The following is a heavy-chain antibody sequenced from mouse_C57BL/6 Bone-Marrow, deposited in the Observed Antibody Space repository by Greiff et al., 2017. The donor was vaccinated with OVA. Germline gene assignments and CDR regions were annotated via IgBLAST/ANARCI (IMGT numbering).Heavy chain of an antibody. CDR2: TFYSGIT. Sequence: EVKLVESGPSLVRPSQTLSLTCTVTGFSINSDCYWIWIRQFPGNKLEYIGYTFYSGITYYNPSLESRTYITRDTSKHQFSLKLSSVTTEDTATYYCARDLYYYGSSLDVWGTGTTVTVSS. D-gene: IGHD1-1*01. V-gene: IGHV3-3*01. CDR1: GFSINSDCY. J-gene: IGHJ1*03. CDR3: ARDLYYYGSSLDV.